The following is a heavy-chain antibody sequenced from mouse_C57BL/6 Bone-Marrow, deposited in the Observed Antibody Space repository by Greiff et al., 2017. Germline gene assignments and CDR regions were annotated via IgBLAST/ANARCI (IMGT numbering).Heavy chain of an antibody. V-gene: IGHV1-85*01. J-gene: IGHJ4*01. CDR2: IYPGDGST. Sequence: VQLQQSGPELVKPGASVKLSCKASGYTFTGYDINWVKQRPGQGLEWIGWIYPGDGSTKYNEKFKGKATLTVDTSSSTAYMELRSLTSEDAAVYFGARGGLDGWNPYDVDDWGQGTSVTVSS. D-gene: IGHD2-3*01. CDR1: GYTFTGYD. CDR3: ARGGLDGWNPYDVDD.